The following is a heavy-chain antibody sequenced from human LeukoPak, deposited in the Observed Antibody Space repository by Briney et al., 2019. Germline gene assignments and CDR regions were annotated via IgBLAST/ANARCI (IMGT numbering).Heavy chain of an antibody. V-gene: IGHV4-34*01. J-gene: IGHJ2*01. Sequence: PSETLSLTCAVYGGSFSGYYWSWIRQPPGKGLEWIGEINHSGSTNYNPSLKSRVTISVDTSKNQFSLKLSSVTAADTAVYYCARPTSYCDYGRGYFDLWGRGTLVTVSS. CDR1: GGSFSGYY. CDR2: INHSGST. CDR3: ARPTSYCDYGRGYFDL. D-gene: IGHD4-17*01.